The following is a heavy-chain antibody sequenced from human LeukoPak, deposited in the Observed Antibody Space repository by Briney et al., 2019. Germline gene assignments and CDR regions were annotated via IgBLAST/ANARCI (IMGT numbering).Heavy chain of an antibody. CDR3: AKIMAQYCSGGSCNEIDY. CDR1: RFTFSSYV. V-gene: IGHV3-23*01. CDR2: ISRSAGAT. Sequence: PGGSLRLSCAASRFTFSSYVMSWVRQAPGKGLEWVSSISRSAGATYYADSVKGRFTISRDSSKNTLYLQMNSLRADDTAVYYCAKIMAQYCSGGSCNEIDYWGQGTLVTVSS. D-gene: IGHD2-15*01. J-gene: IGHJ4*02.